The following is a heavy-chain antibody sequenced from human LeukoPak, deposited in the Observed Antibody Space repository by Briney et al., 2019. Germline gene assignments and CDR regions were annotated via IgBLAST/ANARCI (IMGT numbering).Heavy chain of an antibody. CDR3: ARERTVTTGYFQH. V-gene: IGHV1-46*01. CDR1: GYTFTSYY. J-gene: IGHJ1*01. Sequence: ASVKVSCKASGYTFTSYYMHWVRQAPGQGLEWMGIINPSGGSTSYAQKFQGRVTMTRDMSTSTVYMELSRLRSDDTAVYYCARERTVTTGYFQHWGQGTLVTVSS. CDR2: INPSGGST. D-gene: IGHD4-17*01.